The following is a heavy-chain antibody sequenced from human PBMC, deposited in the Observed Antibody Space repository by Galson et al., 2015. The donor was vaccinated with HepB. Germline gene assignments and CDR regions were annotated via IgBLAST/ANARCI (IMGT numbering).Heavy chain of an antibody. J-gene: IGHJ4*02. Sequence: SLRLSCAASGFTFSSYAMHWVRQAPGKGLEWVSSISGSGGSTYYAVSVKGRFTISRDKSKNTLYLQMNNLRAEDTAVYYCAKDRAAGSPYYFDSWGQGTLVTVSS. V-gene: IGHV3-23*01. CDR3: AKDRAAGSPYYFDS. CDR2: ISGSGGST. CDR1: GFTFSSYA. D-gene: IGHD1-14*01.